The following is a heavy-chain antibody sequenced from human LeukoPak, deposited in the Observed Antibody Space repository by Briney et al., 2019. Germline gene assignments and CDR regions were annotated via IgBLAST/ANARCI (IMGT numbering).Heavy chain of an antibody. CDR1: GGSISSYY. Sequence: PSETLSLTCTVSGGSISSYYWRWSRQPAGKGLEWIGRIYTSGSTNYNPSLKSRVTMSVDTSKNQFSLKLSSVTAADTAVYYCARENYYDSSGYYYSMMYERGFDDWGQGTLVTVSS. V-gene: IGHV4-4*07. D-gene: IGHD3-22*01. CDR2: IYTSGST. CDR3: ARENYYDSSGYYYSMMYERGFDD. J-gene: IGHJ4*02.